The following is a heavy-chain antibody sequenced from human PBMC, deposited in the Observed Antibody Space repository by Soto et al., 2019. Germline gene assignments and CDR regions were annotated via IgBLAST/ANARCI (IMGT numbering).Heavy chain of an antibody. CDR3: AGGGVRGVITRTRDYYGMDV. CDR1: GYSFTSYW. V-gene: IGHV5-10-1*01. Sequence: PGESLKISCKGSGYSFTSYWISWVRQIPGKGLEWMGRIDPSDSYTNYSPSFQGHVTISADKSISTAYLQWSSLKASDTAMYYCAGGGVRGVITRTRDYYGMDVWGQGTTVTVSS. CDR2: IDPSDSYT. D-gene: IGHD3-10*01. J-gene: IGHJ6*02.